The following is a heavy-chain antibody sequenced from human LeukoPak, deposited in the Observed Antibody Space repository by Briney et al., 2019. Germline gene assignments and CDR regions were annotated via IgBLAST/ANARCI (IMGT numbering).Heavy chain of an antibody. CDR1: GYSFTSYW. CDR3: ARRAYSGNFPDY. V-gene: IGHV5-51*01. CDR2: IYPADSHT. D-gene: IGHD4-23*01. J-gene: IGHJ4*02. Sequence: GESLKISCKGSGYSFTSYWIAWVRQMPGKGLEWMGIIYPADSHTTYSPSFQGQVTFSADKSISTAYLQWSSLKASDTAMYYCARRAYSGNFPDYWGQGTLVTVSS.